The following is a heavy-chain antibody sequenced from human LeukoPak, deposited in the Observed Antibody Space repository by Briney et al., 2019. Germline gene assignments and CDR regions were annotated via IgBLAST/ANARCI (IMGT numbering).Heavy chain of an antibody. CDR2: IYHSGST. CDR3: ARVWEMATNY. Sequence: SETLSLTCTVSGYSISSGYYWGWIRPPPGKGLEWIGSIYHSGSTYYNPSLKSRVTISVDTSKNQFSLKLSSVTAADTAVYYCARVWEMATNYWGQGTLVTVSS. D-gene: IGHD5-24*01. CDR1: GYSISSGYY. V-gene: IGHV4-38-2*02. J-gene: IGHJ4*02.